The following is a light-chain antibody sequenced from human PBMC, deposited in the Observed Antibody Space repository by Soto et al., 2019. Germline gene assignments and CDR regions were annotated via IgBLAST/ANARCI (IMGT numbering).Light chain of an antibody. J-gene: IGLJ1*01. Sequence: QSVLTQPPSVSAAPGQKVTISCSGSSSNIGSHSVSWYQHLPGTAPKLLIYSNDKRPSGIPDRFSGSKSGTSATLDITGLQTGDEADYYCGAWDRSLNGGVFGTGTKLTVL. V-gene: IGLV1-51*01. CDR1: SSNIGSHS. CDR3: GAWDRSLNGGV. CDR2: SND.